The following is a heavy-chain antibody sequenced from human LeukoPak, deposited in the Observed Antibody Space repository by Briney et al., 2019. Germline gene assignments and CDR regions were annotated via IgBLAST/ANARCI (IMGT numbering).Heavy chain of an antibody. CDR2: ISGSGGST. J-gene: IGHJ3*02. D-gene: IGHD2-2*01. Sequence: GGSLRLSCAASGFTFSSYAMSWVRQAPGKGLEWVSAISGSGGSTYYADSVKGRFTISRDNAKNTLYLQMNSLRAEDTAVYYCASQIVVVPTANDAFDIWGQGTMVTVSS. CDR3: ASQIVVVPTANDAFDI. CDR1: GFTFSSYA. V-gene: IGHV3-23*01.